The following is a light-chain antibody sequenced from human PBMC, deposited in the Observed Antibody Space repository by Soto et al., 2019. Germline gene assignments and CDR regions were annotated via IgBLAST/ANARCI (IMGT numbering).Light chain of an antibody. J-gene: IGKJ2*01. CDR3: QQYNDSFPYT. CDR1: QSISTW. V-gene: IGKV1-5*03. Sequence: DIQMTQSPSTLSASVGDRVTITCRASQSISTWLAWYQQKPGTAPKLLIYKASTLESEVPSRFSGSRSGTEFTLTVSSLQPDDFATYYCQQYNDSFPYTFGQGTKVDIK. CDR2: KAS.